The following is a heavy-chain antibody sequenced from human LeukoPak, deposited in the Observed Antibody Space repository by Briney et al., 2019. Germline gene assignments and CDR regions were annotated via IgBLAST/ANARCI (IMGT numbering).Heavy chain of an antibody. V-gene: IGHV1-8*01. Sequence: ASVKVSCKASGYTFTSYNINWVRQATGQGLEWMGWMHPNSGNTGYAQKFQGRVTITADESTSTAYMELSSLRSEDTAVYYCARGEAPGTVFGGMAVWGQGTAVTVSS. CDR2: MHPNSGNT. D-gene: IGHD3-16*01. CDR1: GYTFTSYN. CDR3: ARGEAPGTVFGGMAV. J-gene: IGHJ6*02.